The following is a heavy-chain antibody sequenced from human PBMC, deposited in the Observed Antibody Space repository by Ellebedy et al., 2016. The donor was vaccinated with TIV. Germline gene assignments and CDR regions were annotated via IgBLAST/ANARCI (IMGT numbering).Heavy chain of an antibody. CDR1: GYSFTSYW. CDR2: IYPGDSDT. CDR3: ATNGNGYSSSWYRYYFDY. D-gene: IGHD6-13*01. V-gene: IGHV5-51*01. Sequence: GESLKISCKGSGYSFTSYWIGWVRQMPGKGLEWMGIIYPGDSDTRYSPSFQGQVTISADKSISTAYLQWSSLKASDTAMYYCATNGNGYSSSWYRYYFDYWGQGTLVTVSS. J-gene: IGHJ4*02.